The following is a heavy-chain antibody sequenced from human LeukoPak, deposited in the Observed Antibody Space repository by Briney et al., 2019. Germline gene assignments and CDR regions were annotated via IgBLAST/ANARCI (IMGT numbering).Heavy chain of an antibody. CDR1: GFTFSSYS. CDR3: ARDSGVGASVRNWFDP. V-gene: IGHV3-48*01. D-gene: IGHD1-26*01. Sequence: GGSLRLSCAAFGFTFSSYSMNWVRQAPGKGLEWVSYISSRSSTTYYADSVKGRFTISRDNAENSLFLQMNSLRAEDTAVYYCARDSGVGASVRNWFDPWGQGTLVTVSS. J-gene: IGHJ5*02. CDR2: ISSRSSTT.